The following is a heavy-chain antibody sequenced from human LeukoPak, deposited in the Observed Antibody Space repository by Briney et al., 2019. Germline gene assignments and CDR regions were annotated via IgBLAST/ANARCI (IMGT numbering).Heavy chain of an antibody. CDR3: ARVVAVTANDYYYGMDV. J-gene: IGHJ6*02. V-gene: IGHV6-1*01. Sequence: QTLSLTCALSGDIVSSKSAAGHWIRQSRARGVEWLERTYYRSKWYNDYAVSVNGRITINPDPSKNQFSLQLNSVTPEDTAVYYCARVVAVTANDYYYGMDVWGQGTTVTVSS. D-gene: IGHD6-19*01. CDR1: GDIVSSKSAA. CDR2: TYYRSKWYN.